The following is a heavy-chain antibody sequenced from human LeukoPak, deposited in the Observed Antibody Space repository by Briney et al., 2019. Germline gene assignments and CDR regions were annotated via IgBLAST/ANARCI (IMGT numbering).Heavy chain of an antibody. D-gene: IGHD1-26*01. CDR1: GGSFSGYY. V-gene: IGHV4-34*01. Sequence: SETLSLTCAVYGGSFSGYYWSWIRQPPGKGLEWIGEINHSGSTNYNPSLKSRVTISVDTSKNQFSLKLSSVTAADTAVYYCARSSGSYCPWGQGTLVTVSS. J-gene: IGHJ5*02. CDR2: INHSGST. CDR3: ARSSGSYCP.